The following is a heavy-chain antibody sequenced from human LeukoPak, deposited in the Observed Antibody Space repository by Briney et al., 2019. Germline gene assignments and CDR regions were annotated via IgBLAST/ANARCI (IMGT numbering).Heavy chain of an antibody. CDR1: GSTVSKNW. D-gene: IGHD3-10*01. J-gene: IGHJ4*02. V-gene: IGHV3-7*01. CDR3: ASHLWFGELSGLDY. CDR2: IKQDGSEK. Sequence: PGGSRRLACAAAGSTVSKNWVSWVRQVAGKVREWVANIKQDGSEKYYVDSVKGRFTISRDNAKNSLYLQMNSLRAEDTAVYYCASHLWFGELSGLDYWGQGTLVTVSS.